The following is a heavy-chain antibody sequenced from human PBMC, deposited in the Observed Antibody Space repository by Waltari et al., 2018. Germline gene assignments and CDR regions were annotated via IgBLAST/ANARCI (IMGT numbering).Heavy chain of an antibody. CDR3: TTQNTFWSWSY. CDR2: IRSKAYGGTP. V-gene: IGHV3-49*04. J-gene: IGHJ4*02. D-gene: IGHD3-3*01. Sequence: EVQLVESGGGLTPPGRSLRLSCTHSGLVFSSFSISWVRQAPGKGLEWVGFIRSKAYGGTPKYAASVRDRFTMSRDDSKSIAYLEMNSLKTEDTAMYFCTTQNTFWSWSYWGRGTLVTVSS. CDR1: GLVFSSFS.